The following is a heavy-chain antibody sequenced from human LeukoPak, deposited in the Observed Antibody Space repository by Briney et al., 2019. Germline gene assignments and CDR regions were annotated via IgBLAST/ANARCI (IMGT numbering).Heavy chain of an antibody. D-gene: IGHD3-10*01. CDR1: GYTFTSYG. Sequence: ASVKVSCKASGYTFTSYGISWVRQAPGQGLEWMGWISAYNGNTNYAQKFQGRVTMTRDTSISTAYMELSRLRSDDTAVYYRARGVLGYYGSGRAWGQGTLVTVSS. CDR3: ARGVLGYYGSGRA. V-gene: IGHV1-18*01. J-gene: IGHJ5*02. CDR2: ISAYNGNT.